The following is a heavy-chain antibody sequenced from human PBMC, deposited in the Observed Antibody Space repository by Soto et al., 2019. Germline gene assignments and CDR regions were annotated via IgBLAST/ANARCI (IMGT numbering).Heavy chain of an antibody. D-gene: IGHD3-3*01. CDR2: ISIGGGTM. J-gene: IGHJ4*02. V-gene: IGHV3-48*03. Sequence: WGSLRLSCDASGFTFSSYEMIWVRQAPGKGLEWVSYISIGGGTMYYAYPVKRRFTISRDNAKNSLYLQMNSLGAEDTAVYYCARDFRNYDFWSGYYDYWGQGTLVTVSS. CDR3: ARDFRNYDFWSGYYDY. CDR1: GFTFSSYE.